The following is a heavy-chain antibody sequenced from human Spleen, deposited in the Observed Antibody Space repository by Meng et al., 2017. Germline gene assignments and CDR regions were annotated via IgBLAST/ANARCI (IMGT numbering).Heavy chain of an antibody. J-gene: IGHJ4*02. CDR1: GYTSASYG. D-gene: IGHD3-10*01. CDR2: FVSNADT. V-gene: IGHV1-18*01. Sequence: QAQLLQSGADVKKPGASAWISCKASGYTSASYGISWFRQAPGQGLEWMGWFVSNADTYPAQKFQGRVTMTRDTHTSTDFMELRSLRFDDTAVYYCARGTPGRSYSDYWGQGTLVTVSS. CDR3: ARGTPGRSYSDY.